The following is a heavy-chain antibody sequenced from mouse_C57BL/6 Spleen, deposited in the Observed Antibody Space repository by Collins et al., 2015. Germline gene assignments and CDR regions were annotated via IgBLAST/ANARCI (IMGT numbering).Heavy chain of an antibody. Sequence: QVQLQQSGPELVKPGASVKISCKASGYTFTDYYINWVKQRPGQGLEWIGWIFPGSGSTYYNEKFKGKATLTVDKSSSTAYMLLSSLTSEDSAVYFCARRDYYGSSYPWFAYWGQGTLVTVSA. V-gene: IGHV1-75*01. D-gene: IGHD1-1*01. CDR2: IFPGSGST. J-gene: IGHJ3*01. CDR1: GYTFTDYY. CDR3: ARRDYYGSSYPWFAY.